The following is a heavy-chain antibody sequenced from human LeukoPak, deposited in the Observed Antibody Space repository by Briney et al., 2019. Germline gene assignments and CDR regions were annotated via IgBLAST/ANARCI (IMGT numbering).Heavy chain of an antibody. CDR3: ARDGLRIAVAGRDDAFDI. J-gene: IGHJ3*02. Sequence: EASVKVSCKASGYTFTGYYMHWVRQAPGQGLEWMGWINPNSGGTNYAQKFQGRVTMTRDTSISTAYMELSRLRSDDAAVYYCARDGLRIAVAGRDDAFDIWGQGTMVTVSS. V-gene: IGHV1-2*02. D-gene: IGHD6-19*01. CDR1: GYTFTGYY. CDR2: INPNSGGT.